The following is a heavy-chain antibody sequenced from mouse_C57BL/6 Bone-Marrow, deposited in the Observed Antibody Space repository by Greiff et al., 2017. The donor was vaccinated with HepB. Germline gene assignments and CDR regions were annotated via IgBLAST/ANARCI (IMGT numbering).Heavy chain of an antibody. CDR2: IDPENGDT. V-gene: IGHV14-4*01. D-gene: IGHD2-4*01. Sequence: VQLQQSGAELVRPGASVKLSCTASGFNIKDDYMHRVKQRPEQGLEWIGWIDPENGDTEYASKFQGKATITADTSSNTAYLQLSSLTSEDTAVYYCTTGYYDYPYYFDYWGQGTTLTVSS. CDR3: TTGYYDYPYYFDY. J-gene: IGHJ2*01. CDR1: GFNIKDDY.